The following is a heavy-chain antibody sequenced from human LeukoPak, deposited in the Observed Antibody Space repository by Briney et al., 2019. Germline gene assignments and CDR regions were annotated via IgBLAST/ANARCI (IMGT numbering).Heavy chain of an antibody. J-gene: IGHJ4*02. V-gene: IGHV4-39*01. CDR3: ARSDRNLRSYFDY. CDR1: GVSISSSSYY. CDR2: IYYSGST. Sequence: SSETLSLTCTVSGVSISSSSYYWGWIRQPPGKGLEWIGSIYYSGSTYYNPSLKSRVTISVDTSKNQFSLKLSSVTAADTAVYYCARSDRNLRSYFDYWGQGTLVTVSS. D-gene: IGHD2-21*02.